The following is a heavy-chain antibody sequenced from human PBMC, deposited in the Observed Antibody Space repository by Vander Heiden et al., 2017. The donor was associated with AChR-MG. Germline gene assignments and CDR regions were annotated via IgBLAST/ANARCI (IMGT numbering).Heavy chain of an antibody. J-gene: IGHJ3*02. V-gene: IGHV5-51*01. Sequence: EVQLVQSGAEVKKPGESLKISCKGSGYSFTSYWIGWVRQMPGKGLEWMGIIYPGDSDTRYSPSLQGQVTSAADKSISTAYLQWSSLKASDTAMYYCASTGDHYYDSSGYYFPVAFDIWGQGTMVTVSS. CDR3: ASTGDHYYDSSGYYFPVAFDI. CDR2: IYPGDSDT. CDR1: GYSFTSYW. D-gene: IGHD3-22*01.